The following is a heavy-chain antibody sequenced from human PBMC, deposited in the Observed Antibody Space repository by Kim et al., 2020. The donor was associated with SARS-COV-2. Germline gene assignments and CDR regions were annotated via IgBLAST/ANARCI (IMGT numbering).Heavy chain of an antibody. V-gene: IGHV3-48*01. D-gene: IGHD1-26*01. Sequence: GGSLRLSCAASGFMFTTYSMNWVRQAPGKGLEWISYISSGGTTRYYADSVKGRFTISRDNAKNPLFLLMNNLRVEAPAVYYCAGRLAYWGLGILVTGSS. CDR1: GFMFTTYS. CDR3: AGRLAY. CDR2: ISSGGTTR. J-gene: IGHJ4*02.